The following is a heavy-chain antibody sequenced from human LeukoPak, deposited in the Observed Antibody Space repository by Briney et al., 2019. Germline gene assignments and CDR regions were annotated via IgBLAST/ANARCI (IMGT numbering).Heavy chain of an antibody. CDR2: IKQDGSEN. CDR3: ARETSDGTPSYGDYVDY. J-gene: IGHJ4*02. D-gene: IGHD4-17*01. V-gene: IGHV3-7*01. CDR1: GFTFSSYW. Sequence: GGSLRLSCAASGFTFSSYWMSWVRQAPGKGLEWVANIKQDGSENYYVDSVKGRFTISRDNAKNSLYLQMNSLRAEDTAVYYCARETSDGTPSYGDYVDYWGQGTLVTVSS.